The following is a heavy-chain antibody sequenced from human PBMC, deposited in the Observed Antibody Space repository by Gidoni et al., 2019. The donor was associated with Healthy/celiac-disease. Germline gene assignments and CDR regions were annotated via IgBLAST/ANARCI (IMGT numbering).Heavy chain of an antibody. V-gene: IGHV3-9*01. CDR1: GFTFDDYA. Sequence: EVQLVESGGGLVQPGRSLRLSCAASGFTFDDYAMHWVRQAPGKGLEWVSGISWNSGSIGYADSVKGRFTISRDNAKNSLYLQMNSLRAEDTALYYCAKDIGSGGHEGLLGFDPWGQGTLVTVSS. CDR3: AKDIGSGGHEGLLGFDP. J-gene: IGHJ5*02. D-gene: IGHD6-19*01. CDR2: ISWNSGSI.